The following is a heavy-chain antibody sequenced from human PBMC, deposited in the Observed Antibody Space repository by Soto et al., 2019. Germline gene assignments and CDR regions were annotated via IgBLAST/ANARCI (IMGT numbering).Heavy chain of an antibody. Sequence: QEQLVESGGGTVQPGRSLRLSCAASGFTFSHYGMHWVRQAPGKGLEWVAVISYDEDNIYYADSVKGRFTISRDNSENTLYLQMNSLRPEDTGVYYCATSGTKVTTFWYLDLWGRGTLVTASS. CDR3: ATSGTKVTTFWYLDL. V-gene: IGHV3-30*03. CDR2: ISYDEDNI. J-gene: IGHJ2*01. CDR1: GFTFSHYG. D-gene: IGHD4-17*01.